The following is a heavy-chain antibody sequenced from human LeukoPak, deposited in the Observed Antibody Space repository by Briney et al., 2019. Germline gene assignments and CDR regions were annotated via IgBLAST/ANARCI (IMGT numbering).Heavy chain of an antibody. J-gene: IGHJ4*02. V-gene: IGHV4-38-2*01. D-gene: IGHD6-13*01. CDR2: IYHSGST. Sequence: PSETLSLTCAVSGYSISSGYYWGWIRQPPGKGLEWIGSIYHSGSTYYNPSLKSRVTISVDTSKNQFSLKLSSVTAAGTAVYYCARHLPGIAAADPSGYFDYWGQGALVTVSS. CDR3: ARHLPGIAAADPSGYFDY. CDR1: GYSISSGYY.